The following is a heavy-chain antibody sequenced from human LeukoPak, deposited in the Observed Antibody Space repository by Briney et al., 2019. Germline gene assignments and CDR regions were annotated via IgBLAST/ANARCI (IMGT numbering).Heavy chain of an antibody. CDR3: AAALYSSSWPYFDY. CDR2: IVVGSGNT. Sequence: SVKVSCKASGFTFTSSAMQWVRQARGQRLEWIGWIVVGSGNTNYAQKFQERVTITRDMSTSTAYMELSSLRSEDTAVHYCAAALYSSSWPYFDYRGQGTLVTVSS. CDR1: GFTFTSSA. D-gene: IGHD6-13*01. J-gene: IGHJ4*02. V-gene: IGHV1-58*02.